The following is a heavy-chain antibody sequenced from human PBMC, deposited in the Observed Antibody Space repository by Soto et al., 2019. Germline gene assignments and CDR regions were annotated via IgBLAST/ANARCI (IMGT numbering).Heavy chain of an antibody. Sequence: QVQLVQSGGEVKKPGASVKVSCKTSGYSFTTYGISWVRQAPGQGLEWMGWISAYNGNTNYAQKLQDRVTMTTDTSTSTAYMELRSVRSDDTAVYYCAREGPAPYYYYGMDVWGQGSTVTVSS. CDR2: ISAYNGNT. J-gene: IGHJ6*02. CDR1: GYSFTTYG. V-gene: IGHV1-18*01. CDR3: AREGPAPYYYYGMDV.